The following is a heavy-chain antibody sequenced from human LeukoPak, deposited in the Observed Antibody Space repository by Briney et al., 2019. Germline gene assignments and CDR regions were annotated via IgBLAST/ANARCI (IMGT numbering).Heavy chain of an antibody. CDR2: INPSGGST. V-gene: IGHV1-46*01. CDR3: ARVGRASGGNDY. D-gene: IGHD4-23*01. J-gene: IGHJ4*02. Sequence: ASVTVSCKASGYTFTNYYMHWVRQAPGQGLEWMGIINPSGGSTGYTQKFQGRVTMTRDTSTSTVYMDLSSLRSEDTAVYYCARVGRASGGNDYWGQGTLVTVSS. CDR1: GYTFTNYY.